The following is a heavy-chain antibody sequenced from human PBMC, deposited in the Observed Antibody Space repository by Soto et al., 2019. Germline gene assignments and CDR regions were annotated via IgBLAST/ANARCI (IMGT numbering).Heavy chain of an antibody. CDR3: ATQPLKVPLRFDY. CDR1: GFTFSTYA. V-gene: IGHV3-23*01. J-gene: IGHJ4*02. D-gene: IGHD5-18*01. CDR2: ISSSSGST. Sequence: EVQLLESGGGLVQPGGCLRLSCAASGFTFSTYAMAWVRQAPGKGLEWVSSISSSSGSTFYADSVKGRFTISRDNSENTLSLQMTSLRAEDTDVYYCATQPLKVPLRFDYWGQGTQVTVSS.